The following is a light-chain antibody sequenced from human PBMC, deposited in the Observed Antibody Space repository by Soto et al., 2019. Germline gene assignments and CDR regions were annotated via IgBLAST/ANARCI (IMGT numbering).Light chain of an antibody. CDR3: QQSYSTPRT. CDR1: QSISNH. Sequence: DIQMTQSPSSLSASVEDRLIITCRASQSISNHLNWYQQKPGKXPKXXIFAASSLQSGVPSRFSGSRSGPDLTITISSLQPEDFETYYCQQSYSTPRTFGQGTKVDI. CDR2: AAS. V-gene: IGKV1-39*01. J-gene: IGKJ1*01.